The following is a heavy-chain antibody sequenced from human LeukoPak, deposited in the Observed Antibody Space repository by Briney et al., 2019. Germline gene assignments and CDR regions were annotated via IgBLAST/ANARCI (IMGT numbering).Heavy chain of an antibody. D-gene: IGHD5-24*01. CDR1: GGTFSSYA. CDR3: ARKEMEIPDAFDI. CDR2: IIPIFGTA. J-gene: IGHJ3*02. Sequence: SVKVSCKASGGTFSSYAISWVRQAPGQGLEWMGGIIPIFGTANYAQKFQGRVTITADESTSTAYMELSSLRSEDTAVYYCARKEMEIPDAFDIWGQGTMVTVSS. V-gene: IGHV1-69*13.